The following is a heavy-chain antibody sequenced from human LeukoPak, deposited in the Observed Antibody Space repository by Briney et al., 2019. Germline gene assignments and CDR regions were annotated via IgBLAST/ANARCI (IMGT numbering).Heavy chain of an antibody. CDR1: GFSFSRYY. Sequence: PGGSLRLSCVASGFSFSRYYMHWVRQAPGKGLVWVSRIKGDGSDNIYADSVKGRFTISRDNAKNTMYLQMNSLRGEDTAVYYCARDGAAYNLVYWGQRTLVTVSS. D-gene: IGHD5-24*01. CDR2: IKGDGSDN. J-gene: IGHJ4*02. V-gene: IGHV3-74*01. CDR3: ARDGAAYNLVY.